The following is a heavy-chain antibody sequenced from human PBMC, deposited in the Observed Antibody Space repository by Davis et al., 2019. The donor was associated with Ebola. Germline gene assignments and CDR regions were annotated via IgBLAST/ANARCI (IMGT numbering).Heavy chain of an antibody. D-gene: IGHD6-13*01. Sequence: GGSLRLSCAASGFSFSSYGMHWVRQAPGKGLEWVAVIWYDGSNKYYGDSVKGRFTISRDNAKNSLYLQMNSLRAEDTAVYYCARTLFDPIAHYYYGMDVWGQGTTVTVSS. CDR1: GFSFSSYG. CDR2: IWYDGSNK. CDR3: ARTLFDPIAHYYYGMDV. V-gene: IGHV3-33*03. J-gene: IGHJ6*02.